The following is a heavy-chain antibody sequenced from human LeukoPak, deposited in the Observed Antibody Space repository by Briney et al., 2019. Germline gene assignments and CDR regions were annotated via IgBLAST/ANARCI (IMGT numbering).Heavy chain of an antibody. Sequence: SETLSLTCAVYGGSFSGYYWSWIRQPPGKGLEWIGYIYYTGSTNYSPSLKSRATISVDTSKTQFSLKLSSVTAADTAVYYCARQGGYSYGRFDYWGQGTLVTVSS. CDR1: GGSFSGYY. V-gene: IGHV4-59*08. J-gene: IGHJ4*02. CDR3: ARQGGYSYGRFDY. CDR2: IYYTGST. D-gene: IGHD5-18*01.